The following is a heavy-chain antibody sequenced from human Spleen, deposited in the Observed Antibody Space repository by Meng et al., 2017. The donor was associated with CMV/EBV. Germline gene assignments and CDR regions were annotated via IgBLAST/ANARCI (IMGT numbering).Heavy chain of an antibody. CDR1: GGSISSGDYY. J-gene: IGHJ5*02. CDR3: ARDRKHYGERGWFDP. V-gene: IGHV4-30-4*01. Sequence: QAQLQEAGPGLVQPSQTLSLTCTVSGGSISSGDYYWSWIRQPPGKGLEWIGYIYYSGSTYSNASLKSRVTISIDRSKNQFSLKLSSVTAADTAVYYCARDRKHYGERGWFDPWGQGTLVTVSS. D-gene: IGHD4-17*01. CDR2: IYYSGST.